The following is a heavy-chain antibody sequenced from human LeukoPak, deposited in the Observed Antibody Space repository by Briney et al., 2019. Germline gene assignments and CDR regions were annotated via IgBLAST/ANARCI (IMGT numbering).Heavy chain of an antibody. D-gene: IGHD5-24*01. Sequence: SETLSLTCTVSGGSISSSSYYWGWIRQPPGKGLEWIGSIHYSGSTYYNPSLKSRVTISVDTSKNQFSLKLSSVTAADTAVYYCARIRDGYNYYWFDPWGQGTLVTVSS. V-gene: IGHV4-39*01. CDR3: ARIRDGYNYYWFDP. J-gene: IGHJ5*02. CDR1: GGSISSSSYY. CDR2: IHYSGST.